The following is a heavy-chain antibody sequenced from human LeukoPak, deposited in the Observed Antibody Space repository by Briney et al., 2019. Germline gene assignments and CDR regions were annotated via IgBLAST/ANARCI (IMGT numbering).Heavy chain of an antibody. CDR2: IIPILGIA. J-gene: IGHJ6*02. CDR1: GGTFSSYA. Sequence: ASVKVSCKASGGTFSSYAISWVRQAPGQGLEWMGRIIPILGIANYAQKFQGRVTITADKSTSTAYMELSSLRSEDTAVYYCAREGAVCSGGSCSPYYYYGMDVWGQGTTVTVSS. CDR3: AREGAVCSGGSCSPYYYYGMDV. D-gene: IGHD2-15*01. V-gene: IGHV1-69*04.